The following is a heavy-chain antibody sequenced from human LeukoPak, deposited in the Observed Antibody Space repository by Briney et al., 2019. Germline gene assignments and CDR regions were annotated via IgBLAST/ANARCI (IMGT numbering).Heavy chain of an antibody. CDR3: AREHVAATGKDY. CDR2: IYYIGST. J-gene: IGHJ4*02. V-gene: IGHV4-30-4*01. Sequence: SQILSLTCTVSGGSISSGDYYRSWVRQPPGKGLEWIGYIYYIGSTYYNPSLKSRVIISVDTSRNQFSLKLSSVTAADTAVYYCAREHVAATGKDYWGQGTLVTVSS. CDR1: GGSISSGDYY. D-gene: IGHD6-13*01.